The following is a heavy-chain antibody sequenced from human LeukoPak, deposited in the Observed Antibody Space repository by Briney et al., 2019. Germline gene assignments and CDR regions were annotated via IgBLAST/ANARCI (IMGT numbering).Heavy chain of an antibody. D-gene: IGHD6-13*01. CDR1: GFTFSDYY. CDR3: EAAAGTYHSGMDV. Sequence: PGGSLRLSCAASGFTFSDYYMSWIRQAPGKGLEWVSYISSSGSTIYYADSVKGRFTISRDNAKNTLYLQMNSLRAEDTAVYYCEAAAGTYHSGMDVWGQGTTVTVSS. CDR2: ISSSGSTI. J-gene: IGHJ6*02. V-gene: IGHV3-11*04.